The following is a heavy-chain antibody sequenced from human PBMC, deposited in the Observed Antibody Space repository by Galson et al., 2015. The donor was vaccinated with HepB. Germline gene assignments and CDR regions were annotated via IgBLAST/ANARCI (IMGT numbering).Heavy chain of an antibody. V-gene: IGHV3-48*04. Sequence: SLRLSCAASGFTFSSYSMNWVRQAPGKGLEWVSYISSSSSTIYYADSVKGRFTVSRDNAKNSLYLQMNSLRAEDTAVYYRARDLIAAAGYFDYWGQGTLVTVSS. J-gene: IGHJ4*02. CDR2: ISSSSSTI. CDR1: GFTFSSYS. CDR3: ARDLIAAAGYFDY. D-gene: IGHD6-13*01.